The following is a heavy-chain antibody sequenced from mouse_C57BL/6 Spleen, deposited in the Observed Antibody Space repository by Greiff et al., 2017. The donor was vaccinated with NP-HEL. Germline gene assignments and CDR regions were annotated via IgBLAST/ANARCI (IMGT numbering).Heavy chain of an antibody. V-gene: IGHV1-26*01. CDR1: GYTFTDYY. Sequence: EVQGVESGPELVKPGASVKISCKASGYTFTDYYMNWVKQSHGKSLEWIGAINPNNGGTSYNQKFKGKATLTVDKSSSTAYMELRSLTSEDSAVYYCATVHYSNYFDYWGQGTTLTVSS. CDR3: ATVHYSNYFDY. D-gene: IGHD2-5*01. J-gene: IGHJ2*01. CDR2: INPNNGGT.